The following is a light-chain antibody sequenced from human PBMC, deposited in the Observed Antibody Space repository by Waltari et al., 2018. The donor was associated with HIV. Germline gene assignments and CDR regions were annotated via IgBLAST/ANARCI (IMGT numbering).Light chain of an antibody. CDR1: RRDVGGSTS. CDR3: CSYAGTYTYVL. J-gene: IGLJ3*02. CDR2: EVI. V-gene: IGLV2-11*01. Sequence: ALPQPRPAHRSPGPPVTIPCPGTRRDVGGSTSISWYLQQPGKVPKLIIYEVIKRPSGVPDRFSGSKSGNTASLTISGLQTEDEADYFCCSYAGTYTYVLFGGGTKLTVL.